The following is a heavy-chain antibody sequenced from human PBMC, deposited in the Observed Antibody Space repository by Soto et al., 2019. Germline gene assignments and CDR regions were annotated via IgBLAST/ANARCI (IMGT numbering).Heavy chain of an antibody. CDR1: GDSINSDKYY. J-gene: IGHJ4*02. CDR3: ARLEGLATISYYFDF. Sequence: QLQLQESGPGLVKPSETLSLTCSVSGDSINSDKYYWGWIRQPPGKGLEWIGSIYFRGNTYYNPSRQTRVTISLDKSKSQCSLKLNSVTAADSAVYFCARLEGLATISYYFDFWGQGALVTVSS. V-gene: IGHV4-39*01. CDR2: IYFRGNT. D-gene: IGHD3-9*01.